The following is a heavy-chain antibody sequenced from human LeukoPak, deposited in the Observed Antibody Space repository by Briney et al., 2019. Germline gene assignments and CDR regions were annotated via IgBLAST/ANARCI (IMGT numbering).Heavy chain of an antibody. CDR2: INPSGGST. D-gene: IGHD3-10*01. Sequence: ASVTVSCKPSGYTFTNYYMHWVRQAPGQGFEWMGIINPSGGSTRYAQKFQGRVTMTRDTSTSTVYMDLSSLRSEDTAVYYCARASGSSNFYFDYWGQGTLVTVFS. J-gene: IGHJ4*02. CDR1: GYTFTNYY. CDR3: ARASGSSNFYFDY. V-gene: IGHV1-46*01.